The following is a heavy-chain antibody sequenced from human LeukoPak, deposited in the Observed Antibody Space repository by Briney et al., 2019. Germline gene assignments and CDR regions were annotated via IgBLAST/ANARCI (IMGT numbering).Heavy chain of an antibody. CDR3: VRDFRSADY. Sequence: PGGSLRLSCAASGFIFSFYCMHWVRQAPGKGPMWVSRISPDGTGISYADSVKARFTTSRDNAKNTVYLQMNSLREEDTAVYYCVRDFRSADYWGQGTLVTVSS. CDR1: GFIFSFYC. V-gene: IGHV3-74*01. CDR2: ISPDGTGI. J-gene: IGHJ4*02.